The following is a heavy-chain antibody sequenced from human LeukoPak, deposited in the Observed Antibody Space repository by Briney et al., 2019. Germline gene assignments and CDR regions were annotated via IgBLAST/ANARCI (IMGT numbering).Heavy chain of an antibody. J-gene: IGHJ4*02. CDR2: IYYSGST. V-gene: IGHV4-61*01. CDR3: ARDIMVRGVWSDY. Sequence: SETLSLTCTVSGGSVSSGSYYWSWIRQPPGKGLEWIGYIYYSGSTNYNSSLKSRVTISVDTSKNQFSLKQSSVTAADTAVYYCARDIMVRGVWSDYWGQGTLVTVSS. CDR1: GGSVSSGSYY. D-gene: IGHD3-10*01.